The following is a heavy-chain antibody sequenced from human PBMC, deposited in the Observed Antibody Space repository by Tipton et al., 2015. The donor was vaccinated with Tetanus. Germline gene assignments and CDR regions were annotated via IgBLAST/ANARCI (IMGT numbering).Heavy chain of an antibody. D-gene: IGHD2/OR15-2a*01. J-gene: IGHJ2*01. CDR2: IWYDGSNK. Sequence: SLRLSCEASGFTFKNHGMHWVRQAPGKGLEWVALIWYDGSNKNYADSVKGRFTISRDNSKNTLYLQMNSLSAEDTAVYYCARDIAIVRARDWYFDVWGRGTLVTVSS. CDR3: ARDIAIVRARDWYFDV. CDR1: GFTFKNHG. V-gene: IGHV3-33*01.